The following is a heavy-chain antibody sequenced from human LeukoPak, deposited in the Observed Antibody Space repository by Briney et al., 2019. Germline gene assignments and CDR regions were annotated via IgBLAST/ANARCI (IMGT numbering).Heavy chain of an antibody. D-gene: IGHD3-22*01. CDR3: AKDMGSSGYSPYYMDV. J-gene: IGHJ6*03. Sequence: GGSLRLSCAASGFTFDDYAMHWVRQAPGRGLEWVSGVSWYSGSIGYADSVKGRFTISRDNAKNSLFLQMNSQRAEDTALYYCAKDMGSSGYSPYYMDVWGKGTTVTVSS. CDR2: VSWYSGSI. V-gene: IGHV3-9*01. CDR1: GFTFDDYA.